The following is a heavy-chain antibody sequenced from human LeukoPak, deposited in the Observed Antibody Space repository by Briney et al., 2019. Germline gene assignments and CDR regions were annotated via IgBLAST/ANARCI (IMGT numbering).Heavy chain of an antibody. V-gene: IGHV3-30*18. CDR2: ISYDGSNK. CDR1: GFTFSSYG. Sequence: GGSLRLSCAASGFTFSSYGMHWVRQAPGKGLEWVAVISYDGSNKYYADSVKGRFTISRDNSKNTLYLQMNSLRAEDTAVYYCAKDFWGSSWYLGSFDYWGQGTLVTVSS. D-gene: IGHD6-13*01. J-gene: IGHJ4*02. CDR3: AKDFWGSSWYLGSFDY.